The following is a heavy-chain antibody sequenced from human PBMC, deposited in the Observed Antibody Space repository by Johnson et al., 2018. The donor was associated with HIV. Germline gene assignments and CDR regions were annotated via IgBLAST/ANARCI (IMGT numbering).Heavy chain of an antibody. CDR2: ISYDGSDK. D-gene: IGHD6-6*01. Sequence: QVQLVESGGGVVQPGRSLRLSCAASGFTFSSYAMHWVRQAPAKGLEWVAVISYDGSDKYYADSVKGRFTISRDSSKNTLYLQMNSLRAEDTAVYYCARDILEYSSSVPDAFDIWGQGTMVTVSS. J-gene: IGHJ3*02. CDR3: ARDILEYSSSVPDAFDI. V-gene: IGHV3-30*04. CDR1: GFTFSSYA.